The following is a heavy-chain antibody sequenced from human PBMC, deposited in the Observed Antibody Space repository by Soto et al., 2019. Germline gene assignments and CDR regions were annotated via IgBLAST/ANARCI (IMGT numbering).Heavy chain of an antibody. CDR2: ISVSGDNI. V-gene: IGHV3-21*01. CDR1: GFSFNSFN. J-gene: IGHJ4*02. D-gene: IGHD4-4*01. Sequence: GGSLRLSCLASGFSFNSFNMNWIRRAPGRGLGWVASISVSGDNIYYGDPMQGRFTISRDNSRRAVFLDLNRLRAEAPAVYYCAGDLSLLKSKFDYWGQGTLVTASS. CDR3: AGDLSLLKSKFDY.